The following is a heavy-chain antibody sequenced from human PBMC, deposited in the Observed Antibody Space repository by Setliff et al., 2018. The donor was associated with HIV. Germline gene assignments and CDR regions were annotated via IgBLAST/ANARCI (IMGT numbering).Heavy chain of an antibody. Sequence: KTSETLSLTCTVSGASISTHDWAWIRQSPGKGLEWVGNFFQSGNTNYNPSLKSRVTISVDTSNHQFSLRLTSVTPADTAVYYCARGGQLKTSHLDFWSGYPITYFDYWGQGTLVTVSS. D-gene: IGHD3-3*01. J-gene: IGHJ4*02. CDR3: ARGGQLKTSHLDFWSGYPITYFDY. V-gene: IGHV4-59*11. CDR1: GASISTHD. CDR2: FFQSGNT.